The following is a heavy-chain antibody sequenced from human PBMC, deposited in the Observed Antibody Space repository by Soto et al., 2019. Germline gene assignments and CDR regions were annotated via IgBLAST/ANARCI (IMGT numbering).Heavy chain of an antibody. CDR3: ARDASGVVAAGIDY. CDR2: IYYSGST. CDR1: GGSISSGGYY. J-gene: IGHJ4*02. Sequence: PSETLSLTCTVSGGSISSGGYYWSWIRQHPGKGLEWIGYIYYSGSTYYNPSLKSRVTISVDTSKNQFSLKLSSVTAADTAVYYCARDASGVVAAGIDYWGQGTLVTVSS. D-gene: IGHD2-15*01. V-gene: IGHV4-31*03.